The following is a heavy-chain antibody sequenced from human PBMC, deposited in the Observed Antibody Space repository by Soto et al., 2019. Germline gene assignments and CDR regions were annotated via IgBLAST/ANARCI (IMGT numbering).Heavy chain of an antibody. CDR2: IYTRGST. Sequence: GGSLRLSCASSWFSVSNNYMTWVRQTPGRRPEWVAVIYTRGSTHYADFATGRFTFSRDNSKNTLYLQMNSLRPEDTAVYYCAKLWGYYFESWGPGTLVTVSS. J-gene: IGHJ4*02. D-gene: IGHD2-21*01. CDR3: AKLWGYYFES. V-gene: IGHV3-53*01. CDR1: WFSVSNNY.